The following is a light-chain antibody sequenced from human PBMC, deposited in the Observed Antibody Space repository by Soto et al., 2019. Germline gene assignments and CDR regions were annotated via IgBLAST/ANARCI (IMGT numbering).Light chain of an antibody. Sequence: DIQMPQSPSSLSASVGGRVTITCRASQSISSYLNWYQQKPGKAPKLLIYAASSLQSGVPSRFSGSGSGTDFTLTISRLEPEDFAVYYCQQYGTSPRTFGQGTKVDIK. CDR2: AAS. V-gene: IGKV1-39*01. CDR3: QQYGTSPRT. CDR1: QSISSY. J-gene: IGKJ1*01.